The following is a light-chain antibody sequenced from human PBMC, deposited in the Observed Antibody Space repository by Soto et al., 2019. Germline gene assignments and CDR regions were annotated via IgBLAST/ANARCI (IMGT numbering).Light chain of an antibody. CDR1: QDISNY. V-gene: IGKV1-9*01. Sequence: IQTTHSPSSLSASVGDRVTITCRASQDISNYLAYYQQKPGKAPKFLIYAAPTLQSGAPSRFSGSGSGTEFALTISSLQPEDSATYYCQKLKSYPLTCGGGTKVDIK. J-gene: IGKJ4*01. CDR2: AAP. CDR3: QKLKSYPLT.